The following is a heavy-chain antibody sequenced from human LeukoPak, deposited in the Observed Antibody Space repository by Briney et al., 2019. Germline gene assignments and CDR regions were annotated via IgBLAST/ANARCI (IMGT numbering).Heavy chain of an antibody. D-gene: IGHD3-22*01. Sequence: GGSLRLSCAASGFTFSNYAMHWVRQAPGKGLEWVAVISYDGSNKYYADSVKGRFTISRDNSKNTLYLQMNSLRAEDTAVYYCARAGYYYDSSGYYPLWGQGTLVTVSS. V-gene: IGHV3-30-3*01. CDR2: ISYDGSNK. CDR3: ARAGYYYDSSGYYPL. CDR1: GFTFSNYA. J-gene: IGHJ4*02.